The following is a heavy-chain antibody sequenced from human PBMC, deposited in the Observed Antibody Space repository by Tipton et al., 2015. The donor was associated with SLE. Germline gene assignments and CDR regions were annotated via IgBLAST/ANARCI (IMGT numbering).Heavy chain of an antibody. CDR1: GVAFSGSA. D-gene: IGHD6-19*01. V-gene: IGHV3-73*01. Sequence: SLRLSCAASGVAFSGSAMHWVRQASGKGLEWVGRIRSKANSYATAYAASVKGRFTISRDDSKNTAYLQMNSLKTEDTAVYYCTRHGIAVANYYYYGMDVWGQGTTVTVSS. J-gene: IGHJ6*02. CDR2: IRSKANSYAT. CDR3: TRHGIAVANYYYYGMDV.